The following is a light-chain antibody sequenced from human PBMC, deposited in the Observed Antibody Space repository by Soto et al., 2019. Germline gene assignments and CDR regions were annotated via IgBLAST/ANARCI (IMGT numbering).Light chain of an antibody. J-gene: IGKJ1*01. CDR2: AAS. V-gene: IGKV1-6*01. Sequence: AIQMTQSPSSLSASVGDRVTISCRASQGVGDDLGWYQQRPGKAPKVLIYAASTLQHGVPSRFSGSGSGTYFPLTISSLQPDDSATYYCLQDHDYPHTFGQGTKVEV. CDR1: QGVGDD. CDR3: LQDHDYPHT.